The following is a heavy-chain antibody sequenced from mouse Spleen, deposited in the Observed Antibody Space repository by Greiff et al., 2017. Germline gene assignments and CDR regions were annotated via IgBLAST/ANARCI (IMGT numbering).Heavy chain of an antibody. CDR2: ISSGGSYT. CDR1: GFTFSSYA. J-gene: IGHJ2*01. D-gene: IGHD4-1*01. CDR3: ARQGGTYFDY. V-gene: IGHV5-9-3*01. Sequence: EVKLMESGGGLVKPGGSLKLSCAASGFTFSSYAMSWVRQTPEKRLEWVATISSGGSYTYYPDSVKGRFTISRDNAKNTLYLQMSSLRSEDTAMYYCARQGGTYFDYWGQGTTLTVSS.